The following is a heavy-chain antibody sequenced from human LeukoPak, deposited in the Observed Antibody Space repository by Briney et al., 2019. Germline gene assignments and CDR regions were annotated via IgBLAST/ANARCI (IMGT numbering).Heavy chain of an antibody. V-gene: IGHV1-24*01. CDR2: FDPEDGET. CDR1: GYALTELS. J-gene: IGHJ3*02. CDR3: ARVYGDYWTGGAFDI. D-gene: IGHD4-17*01. Sequence: ASVKVSCKVSGYALTELSMHWVRQAPGKGLEWMGDFDPEDGETIYAQKFQGRVTMTEDTSTDTAYMELSSLRSEDTAVYYCARVYGDYWTGGAFDIWGQGTMVTVSS.